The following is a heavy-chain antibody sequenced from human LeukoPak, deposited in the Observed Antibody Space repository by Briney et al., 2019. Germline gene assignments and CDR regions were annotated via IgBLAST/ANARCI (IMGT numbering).Heavy chain of an antibody. CDR1: GGSISSYY. V-gene: IGHV4-59*01. D-gene: IGHD6-19*01. Sequence: PSETLSLTCTVSGGSISSYYWSWIRQPPRKGLEWIGYIYYSGSTNYNPSLKSRVTISVDTSKNQFSLKLSSVTAADTAVYYCARARAVAGKYYFDYWGQGTLVTVSS. CDR3: ARARAVAGKYYFDY. J-gene: IGHJ4*02. CDR2: IYYSGST.